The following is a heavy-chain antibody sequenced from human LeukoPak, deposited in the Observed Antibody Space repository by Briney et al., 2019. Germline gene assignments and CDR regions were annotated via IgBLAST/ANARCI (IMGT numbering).Heavy chain of an antibody. J-gene: IGHJ4*02. CDR2: INHSGST. V-gene: IGHV4-34*01. CDR1: GGPFSGYY. Sequence: SETLSLTCAVYGGPFSGYYWSWIRQPPGKGLEWIGEINHSGSTNYNPSLKSRVTISVDTSKNQFSLKLSSVTAADTAVYYCANSMVRGVFDYWGQGTLVTVSS. CDR3: ANSMVRGVFDY. D-gene: IGHD3-10*01.